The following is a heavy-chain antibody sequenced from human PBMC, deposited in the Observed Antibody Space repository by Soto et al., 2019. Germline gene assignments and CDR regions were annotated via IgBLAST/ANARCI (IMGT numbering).Heavy chain of an antibody. CDR3: XXVAVGEYSFDP. V-gene: IGHV3-74*01. Sequence: EVQXXXSGGGLXXXXXXLXLSCAASGFTFSSYWMHWVRQAPGKGLVWVSRINPDXTTTTYTDPVKGRXTXXXXXXXXXXXXXXXXXXXXXXALYXCXXVAVGEYSFDPWX. J-gene: IGHJ5*02. D-gene: IGHD3-10*01. CDR2: INPDXTTT. CDR1: GFTFSSYW.